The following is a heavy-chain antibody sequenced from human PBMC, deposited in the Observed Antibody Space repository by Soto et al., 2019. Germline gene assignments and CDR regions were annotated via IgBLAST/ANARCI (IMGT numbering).Heavy chain of an antibody. D-gene: IGHD2-2*01. CDR3: ARGGGVVPAARRYYWFDP. CDR1: GGSISSYY. CDR2: IYYSGST. Sequence: SETLSLTCTVSGGSISSYYWSWIRQPPGKGLEWIGYIYYSGSTNYNPSLKSRVTISVDTSKNQFSLKLSSVTAADTAVYYCARGGGVVPAARRYYWFDPWGQGTLVTVSS. V-gene: IGHV4-59*01. J-gene: IGHJ5*02.